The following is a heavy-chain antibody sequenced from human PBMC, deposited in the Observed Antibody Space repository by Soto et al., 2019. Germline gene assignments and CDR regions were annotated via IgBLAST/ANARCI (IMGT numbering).Heavy chain of an antibody. Sequence: QVQLVESGGGVVQPGRSLRLSCAASGFTFSSYGMHWVRQAPGKGLEWVAVISYDGSNKYYADSVKGRFTISRDNSKNTLYLQMNSLRAEDTAVYYCAKGWELLAFDWGQGTLVTVSS. CDR3: AKGWELLAFD. D-gene: IGHD1-26*01. J-gene: IGHJ4*02. CDR1: GFTFSSYG. V-gene: IGHV3-30*18. CDR2: ISYDGSNK.